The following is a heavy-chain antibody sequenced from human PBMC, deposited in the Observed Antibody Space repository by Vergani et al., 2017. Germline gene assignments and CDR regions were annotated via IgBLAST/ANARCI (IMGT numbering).Heavy chain of an antibody. D-gene: IGHD2-2*01. CDR1: GGSFSGYY. CDR2: INHSGST. Sequence: QVQLQQWGAGLLKPSETLSLTCAVYGGSFSGYYWSWIRQPPGKGLEWIGEINHSGSTNYNPSLKSRVTISVETSKNQFSLKLSSVTAADTAVYYCARGLSRYCSSTSCRFYYYYYYMDVWGKGP. J-gene: IGHJ6*03. CDR3: ARGLSRYCSSTSCRFYYYYYYMDV. V-gene: IGHV4-34*01.